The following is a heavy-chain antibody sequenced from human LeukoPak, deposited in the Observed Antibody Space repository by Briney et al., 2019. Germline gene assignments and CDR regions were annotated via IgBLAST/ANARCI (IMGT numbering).Heavy chain of an antibody. CDR1: GGSFSGYY. Sequence: PSETLSLTCAVYGGSFSGYYWSWIRQPPGKGLEWIGEINHSGSTNYNPSLKSRVTISVDTSKNQFPLKLSSVTAADTAVYYCAREAYHCSGGSCYSGYFDYWGQGTLVTVSS. D-gene: IGHD2-15*01. V-gene: IGHV4-34*01. CDR2: INHSGST. CDR3: AREAYHCSGGSCYSGYFDY. J-gene: IGHJ4*02.